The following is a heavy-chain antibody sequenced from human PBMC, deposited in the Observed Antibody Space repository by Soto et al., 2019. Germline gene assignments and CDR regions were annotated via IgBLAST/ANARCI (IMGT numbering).Heavy chain of an antibody. CDR2: IFTTGST. V-gene: IGHV4-4*07. CDR1: GFTFSSYA. CDR3: ARSSVAGPEYVQH. Sequence: VQLLESGGGLVQPGGSLRLSCAASGFTFSSYAMSWVRQPAGGGLEWIGHIFTTGSTKYNPSLKSRVTMSVDTSKNQCSLKLISVTAADTALYYCARSSVAGPEYVQHWGQGTLVTVSS. J-gene: IGHJ1*01. D-gene: IGHD6-19*01.